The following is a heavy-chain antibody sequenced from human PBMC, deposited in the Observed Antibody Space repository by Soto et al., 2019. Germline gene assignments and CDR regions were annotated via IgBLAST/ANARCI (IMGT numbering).Heavy chain of an antibody. J-gene: IGHJ4*02. V-gene: IGHV3-33*01. CDR2: IWYDGSNK. CDR3: AREEHGYSSSWLPL. Sequence: QVQLVESGGGVVQPGRSLRLSCAASGFTFSSYGMHWVRQAPGKGLEWVAVIWYDGSNKYYADSVKGRFTISRDNSKNTLYLQMNNLRAEDTAVYYWAREEHGYSSSWLPLWGQGTLVTVSS. D-gene: IGHD6-13*01. CDR1: GFTFSSYG.